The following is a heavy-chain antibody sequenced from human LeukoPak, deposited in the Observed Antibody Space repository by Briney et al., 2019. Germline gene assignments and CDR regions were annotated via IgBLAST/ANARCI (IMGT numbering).Heavy chain of an antibody. J-gene: IGHJ4*02. CDR2: IIPIFGTA. Sequence: ASVTVSFTSSASTFTIYAISWVRQAHGQGLELMGGIIPIFGTANYAQKVQGRVTITADESTSAAYMELSSLRSEDTAVYYCAREPGGYHWLIPYYFDYWGQGTLVTVSS. D-gene: IGHD3-22*01. V-gene: IGHV1-69*13. CDR1: ASTFTIYA. CDR3: AREPGGYHWLIPYYFDY.